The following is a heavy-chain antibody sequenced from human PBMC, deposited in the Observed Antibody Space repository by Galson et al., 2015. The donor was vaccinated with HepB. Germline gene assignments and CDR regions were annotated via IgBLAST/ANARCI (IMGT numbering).Heavy chain of an antibody. CDR2: ISYDGSNK. J-gene: IGHJ6*02. Sequence: SLRLSCAASGFTFSSYVMHWVRQAPGKGLEWVAVISYDGSNKYYADSVKGRFTISRDNSKNTLYLQMNSLGAEDTAVYYCARDRRRLRYGMDVWGQGTTVTVSS. CDR1: GFTFSSYV. V-gene: IGHV3-30*04. CDR3: ARDRRRLRYGMDV.